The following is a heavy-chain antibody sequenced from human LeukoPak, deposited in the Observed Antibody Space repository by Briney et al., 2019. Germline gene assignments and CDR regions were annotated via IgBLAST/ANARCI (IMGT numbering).Heavy chain of an antibody. CDR3: ARSYDFWSGPPFDP. D-gene: IGHD3-3*01. J-gene: IGHJ5*02. CDR2: INPNSGGT. Sequence: AASVKVSCKASGYTFTGHYMHWVRQAPGQGLEWMGWINPNSGGTKYAQKFQGRFTLTRDTSISTAYMELSRLRCDDTAVYYCARSYDFWSGPPFDPWGQGTLVTVSS. CDR1: GYTFTGHY. V-gene: IGHV1-2*02.